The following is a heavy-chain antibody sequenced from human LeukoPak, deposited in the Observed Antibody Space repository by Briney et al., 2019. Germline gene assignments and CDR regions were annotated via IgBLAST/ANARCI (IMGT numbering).Heavy chain of an antibody. Sequence: GASVKVSCKASGGTFSSYAISWVRQAPGQGLEWMGGIIPIFGTANYAQKFQGRVTITADESTSTAYMELSSLRSEDTAVYYCARRPILWFGESLGGVVDSYYYYMDVWGKGTTVTVSS. D-gene: IGHD3-10*01. J-gene: IGHJ6*03. CDR2: IIPIFGTA. CDR1: GGTFSSYA. CDR3: ARRPILWFGESLGGVVDSYYYYMDV. V-gene: IGHV1-69*13.